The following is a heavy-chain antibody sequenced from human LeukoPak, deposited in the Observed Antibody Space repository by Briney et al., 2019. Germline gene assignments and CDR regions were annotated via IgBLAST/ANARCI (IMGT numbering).Heavy chain of an antibody. CDR1: GGSISSSSYY. V-gene: IGHV4-39*07. Sequence: SETLSLTCTVSGGSISSSSYYWGWIRQPPGKGLEWIGSIYYSGSTYYNPSLKSRVTISVDTSKNQFSLKLSSVTAADTAVYYCARDLTRYRRFAAAGSGNYGYWGQGTLVTVSS. D-gene: IGHD6-13*01. CDR2: IYYSGST. J-gene: IGHJ4*02. CDR3: ARDLTRYRRFAAAGSGNYGY.